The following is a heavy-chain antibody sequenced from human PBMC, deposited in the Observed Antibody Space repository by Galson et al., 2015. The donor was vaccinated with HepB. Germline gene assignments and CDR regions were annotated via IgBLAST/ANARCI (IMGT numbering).Heavy chain of an antibody. V-gene: IGHV1-18*04. CDR2: NSAYNGNT. D-gene: IGHD6-13*01. Sequence: SVKVSCKASGYTFTSYGISWVRQAPGQGLEWMGWNSAYNGNTNYAQKLQGRVTMTTDTSTSTAYMELRSLRSDDTAVYYCARVPTRDSSSWYEFDYWGQGTQVTVSS. CDR3: ARVPTRDSSSWYEFDY. J-gene: IGHJ4*02. CDR1: GYTFTSYG.